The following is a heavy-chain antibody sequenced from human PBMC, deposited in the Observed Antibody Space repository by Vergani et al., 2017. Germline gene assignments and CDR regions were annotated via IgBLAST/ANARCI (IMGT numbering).Heavy chain of an antibody. J-gene: IGHJ4*02. Sequence: EVQLLESGGGLVQPGGSLRLSCAASGFTFSSYAMSWVRQAPGKGLEWVSAISGSGGSTYYADSVKGRFTISRDNSKNTLYLQMNSLRAEDTAVYYCAKVFPYYDSSGYYYVGGGAYWGQGTLVTVSS. CDR3: AKVFPYYDSSGYYYVGGGAY. V-gene: IGHV3-23*01. D-gene: IGHD3-22*01. CDR2: ISGSGGST. CDR1: GFTFSSYA.